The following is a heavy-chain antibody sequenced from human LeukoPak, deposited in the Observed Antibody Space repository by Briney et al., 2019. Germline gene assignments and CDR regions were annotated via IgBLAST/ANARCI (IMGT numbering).Heavy chain of an antibody. V-gene: IGHV3-30*02. CDR1: GFTFSSSG. J-gene: IGHJ3*01. Sequence: GGSLRLSCAASGFTFSSSGMHWVRQAPGKGLEWVAFIRYDGSKKYYGDSVKGRFTISRDNSKNALYLQMHSLRDEDTAVYYCAPLGYCSGDSCYSIPDAFDVWGQGTMVTVSS. CDR3: APLGYCSGDSCYSIPDAFDV. D-gene: IGHD2-15*01. CDR2: IRYDGSKK.